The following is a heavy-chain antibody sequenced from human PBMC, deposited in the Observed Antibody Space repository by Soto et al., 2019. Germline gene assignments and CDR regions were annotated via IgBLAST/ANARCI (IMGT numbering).Heavy chain of an antibody. CDR1: GFTFSSYS. CDR2: ISSSSSYI. D-gene: IGHD3-22*01. J-gene: IGHJ3*02. V-gene: IGHV3-21*01. CDR3: ARDSLYDSSGYPHAFDI. Sequence: RLSCAASGFTFSSYSMNWVRQAPGKGLEWVSSISSSSSYIYYADSVKGRFTISRDNAKNSLYLQMNSLRAEDTAVYYCARDSLYDSSGYPHAFDIWGQGTMVTVSS.